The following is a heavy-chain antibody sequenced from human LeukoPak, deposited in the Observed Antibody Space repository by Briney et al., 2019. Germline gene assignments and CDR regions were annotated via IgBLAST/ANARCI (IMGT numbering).Heavy chain of an antibody. CDR2: IYYSGST. V-gene: IGHV4-59*01. D-gene: IGHD2-2*02. CDR3: ARGVVPAAIRTWDWFDP. CDR1: GGSISSYY. Sequence: SETLSLTCTVSGGSISSYYWSWIRQPPGKGLEWIGYIYYSGSTNYNPSLKSRVTISVDTSKNQFSLKLSSVTAADTAVYYCARGVVPAAIRTWDWFDPWGQGTLSPSPQ. J-gene: IGHJ5*02.